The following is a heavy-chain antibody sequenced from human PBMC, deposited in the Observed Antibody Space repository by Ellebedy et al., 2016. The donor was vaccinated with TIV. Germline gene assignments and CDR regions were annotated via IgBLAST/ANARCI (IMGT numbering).Heavy chain of an antibody. J-gene: IGHJ4*02. CDR1: GFTFSSYW. Sequence: GESLKISCAASGFTFSSYWMSWVRQAPGKGLEWVANIRQDGSEKYYVDSVKGRFTIARDNAKNALSLQMNSLRAEDTAVYFCARGGAWDLDYWGQGTLVTVSS. D-gene: IGHD2-21*01. CDR3: ARGGAWDLDY. CDR2: IRQDGSEK. V-gene: IGHV3-7*03.